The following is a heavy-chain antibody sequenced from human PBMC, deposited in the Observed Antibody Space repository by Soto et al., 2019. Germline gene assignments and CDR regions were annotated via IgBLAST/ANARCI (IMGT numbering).Heavy chain of an antibody. V-gene: IGHV1-69*02. D-gene: IGHD3-22*01. Sequence: QVQLVQSGAEVKKPGSSVKVSCKASGGTFSSYTISWVRQAPGQGLEWMGRIIPILGIANYAQKFQGRVTITANKSTSTAYMELSSLRSEDTAVYYCASDDYDSSGMGEDYWGQGTLVTVSS. J-gene: IGHJ4*02. CDR3: ASDDYDSSGMGEDY. CDR2: IIPILGIA. CDR1: GGTFSSYT.